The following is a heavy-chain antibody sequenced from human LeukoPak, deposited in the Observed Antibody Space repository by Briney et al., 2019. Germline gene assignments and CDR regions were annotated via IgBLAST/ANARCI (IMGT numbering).Heavy chain of an antibody. D-gene: IGHD3-22*01. CDR3: AKSNYTMIVVTGLFQH. Sequence: SVKVSCKASGGTFSSYAISWVRQAPGQGLEWMGGIIPIFGTANYAQKFQGRVTITADESTSTAYMELSSLRSEDTAVYYCAKSNYTMIVVTGLFQHWGQGTLVTVSS. CDR1: GGTFSSYA. CDR2: IIPIFGTA. V-gene: IGHV1-69*13. J-gene: IGHJ1*01.